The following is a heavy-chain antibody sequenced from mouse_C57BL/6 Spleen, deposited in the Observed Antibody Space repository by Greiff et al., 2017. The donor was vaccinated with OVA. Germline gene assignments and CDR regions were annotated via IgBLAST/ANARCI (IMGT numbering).Heavy chain of an antibody. D-gene: IGHD1-1*01. CDR3: ARGTTVVATRAY. Sequence: QVQLQQPGAELVKPGTSVKLSCKASGYTFTSYWMHWVKQRPGQGLEWIGVIDPSDSYTNYNQKFKGKATLTVDKSSSTAYMQLSSLTSEDSAVYYCARGTTVVATRAYWGQGTLVTVSA. CDR2: IDPSDSYT. J-gene: IGHJ3*01. V-gene: IGHV1-59*01. CDR1: GYTFTSYW.